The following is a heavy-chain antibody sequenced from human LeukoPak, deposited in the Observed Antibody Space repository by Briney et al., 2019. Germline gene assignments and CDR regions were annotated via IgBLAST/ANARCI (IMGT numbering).Heavy chain of an antibody. V-gene: IGHV4-59*08. J-gene: IGHJ6*03. CDR2: IYYSGST. CDR1: GGSISSYY. D-gene: IGHD3-10*01. CDR3: ARQYYYGSGSYFNYYYYMDV. Sequence: SETLSLTCTVSGGSISSYYWSWIRQPPGKGLEWIGYIYYSGSTNYNPSLKSRVTISVDTSKNQFSLKLSSVTAADTAVYYCARQYYYGSGSYFNYYYYMDVWGKGTTVTISS.